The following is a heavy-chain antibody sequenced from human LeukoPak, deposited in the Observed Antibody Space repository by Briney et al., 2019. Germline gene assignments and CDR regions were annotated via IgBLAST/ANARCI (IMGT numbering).Heavy chain of an antibody. V-gene: IGHV4-4*07. CDR1: GGSISSYY. D-gene: IGHD6-13*01. Sequence: SETLSLTCTVSGGSISSYYWSWIRQPPGKGLEWIGRIYITGSTTYNPSLRGRVTMSQDTSKNQLYLRLSSVTAADTAIYYCARDDSSWYGRFDPWGQGTLVTVSS. J-gene: IGHJ5*02. CDR2: IYITGST. CDR3: ARDDSSWYGRFDP.